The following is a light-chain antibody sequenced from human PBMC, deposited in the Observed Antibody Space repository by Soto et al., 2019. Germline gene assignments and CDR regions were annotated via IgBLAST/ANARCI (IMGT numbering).Light chain of an antibody. J-gene: IGLJ3*02. CDR1: SSDVGGYNY. V-gene: IGLV2-14*01. CDR3: SSYTSSSTRV. CDR2: EVS. Sequence: QSVLTQPASVSGSPGQSITISCTGTSSDVGGYNYVSWYQQHPGKAPKLMIYEVSNRPSGVSNRFSGSKSGNTASLTISGLQAEDEADEYCSSYTSSSTRVFGGGTKLPV.